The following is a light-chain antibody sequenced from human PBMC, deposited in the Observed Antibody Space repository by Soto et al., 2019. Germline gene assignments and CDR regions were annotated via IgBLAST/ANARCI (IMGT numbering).Light chain of an antibody. Sequence: EIVLTQSPGSLFLSPGERVTLSCRASQSVTTSYLAWYQQKPGQAPRLLIYGASSRATGIPDRFSGSGSGTDFTLTISRLEPEDFAVYYCQQYDDSPWTF. CDR3: QQYDDSPWT. V-gene: IGKV3-20*01. CDR2: GAS. J-gene: IGKJ1*01. CDR1: QSVTTSY.